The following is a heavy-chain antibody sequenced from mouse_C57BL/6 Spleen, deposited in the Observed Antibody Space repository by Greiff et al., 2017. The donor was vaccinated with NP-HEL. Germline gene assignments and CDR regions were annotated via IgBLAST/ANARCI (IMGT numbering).Heavy chain of an antibody. J-gene: IGHJ2*01. D-gene: IGHD1-1*01. V-gene: IGHV7-3*01. CDR3: ARFPSLSLDY. CDR2: IRNKANGYTT. Sequence: EVKLVESGGGLVQPGGSLSLSCAASGFTFTDYYMSWVRQPPGKALEWLGFIRNKANGYTTEYSASVKGRFTISRDNSQSILYLQMNALRAEDSATYYCARFPSLSLDYWGQGTTLTVSS. CDR1: GFTFTDYY.